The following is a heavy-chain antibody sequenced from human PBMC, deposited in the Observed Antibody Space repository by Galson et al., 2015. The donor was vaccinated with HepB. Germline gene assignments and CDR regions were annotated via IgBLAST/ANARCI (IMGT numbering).Heavy chain of an antibody. Sequence: SLRLSCAASGFTFNGYGMHWVRQAPGKGLEWVAVISFDGSSKYYADSVKGRFTISRDSSKNTLYLQMNSLRAEDTAVYYCAKQREGSSWLSDYWGQGTLVTVSS. CDR3: AKQREGSSWLSDY. D-gene: IGHD6-13*01. CDR1: GFTFNGYG. V-gene: IGHV3-30*18. J-gene: IGHJ4*02. CDR2: ISFDGSSK.